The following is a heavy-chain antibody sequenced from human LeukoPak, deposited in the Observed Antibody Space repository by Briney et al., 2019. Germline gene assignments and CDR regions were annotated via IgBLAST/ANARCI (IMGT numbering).Heavy chain of an antibody. Sequence: KPSETLSLTCAVYGGSFSGYYWSWIRQPPGKGLEWIGEINHSGSTNYNPSLKSRVTISVDTSKNQFSLKLSSVTAADTAVYYCARGSWFGDLLFDYWGQGTLVTVSS. D-gene: IGHD3-10*01. J-gene: IGHJ4*02. CDR1: GGSFSGYY. CDR2: INHSGST. CDR3: ARGSWFGDLLFDY. V-gene: IGHV4-34*01.